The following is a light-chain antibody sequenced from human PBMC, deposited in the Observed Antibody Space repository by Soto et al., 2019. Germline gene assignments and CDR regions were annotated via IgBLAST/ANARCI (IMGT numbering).Light chain of an antibody. CDR1: QSVTVNS. V-gene: IGKV3-20*01. CDR3: QQYGDSPLT. J-gene: IGKJ3*01. Sequence: ENLLTPAPSPLSLSPGEGVTPFFKASQSVTVNSLAWYQQKPGQAPRLLIYAASTRAAAVPDRFTGSGSGTDFALTISRLEPEDFGVYYCQQYGDSPLTSGPGTKGDIK. CDR2: AAS.